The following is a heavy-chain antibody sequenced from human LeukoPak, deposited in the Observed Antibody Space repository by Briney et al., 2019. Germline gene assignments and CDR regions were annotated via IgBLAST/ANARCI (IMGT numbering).Heavy chain of an antibody. J-gene: IGHJ3*02. CDR3: ARDRDTTGTTRLALQI. V-gene: IGHV3-48*03. CDR2: ISGSGSNI. CDR1: GFTLSGYE. D-gene: IGHD1-1*01. Sequence: GGSLRLSCAASGFTLSGYEMNWVRQAPGKGLEYISYISGSGSNIYYSDSVKGRFTISRDNAKNLLYLQMNSLRVDDTAVYYCARDRDTTGTTRLALQIWGQGTMVIVSS.